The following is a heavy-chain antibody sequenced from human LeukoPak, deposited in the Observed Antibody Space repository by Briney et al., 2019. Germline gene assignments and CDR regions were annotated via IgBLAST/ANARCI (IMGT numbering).Heavy chain of an antibody. Sequence: KASETLSLTCTVSGGSISSYYWSWIRQAPGKGLEWIGSIYYSGSTYYNPSLKSRVTISVDTSKNQFSLKLSSVTAADTAVYYCARHWGILCPDYWGQGTLVTVSS. CDR2: IYYSGST. D-gene: IGHD2-21*01. V-gene: IGHV4-59*05. J-gene: IGHJ4*02. CDR1: GGSISSYY. CDR3: ARHWGILCPDY.